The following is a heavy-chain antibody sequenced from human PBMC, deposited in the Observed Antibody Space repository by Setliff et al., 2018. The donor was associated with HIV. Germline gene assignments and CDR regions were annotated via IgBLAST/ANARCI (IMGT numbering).Heavy chain of an antibody. Sequence: PSETLSLTCAVYGGSFSGYYWSWISQPPGKGLEWIGEINHSGSTNYNPSLKSRVTISVDTSKNQFSLKLSSVAAADTAVYYCARDDRCSGGCCYSYWGQGALVTVSS. CDR3: ARDDRCSGGCCYSY. CDR1: GGSFSGYY. J-gene: IGHJ4*02. CDR2: INHSGST. D-gene: IGHD2-15*01. V-gene: IGHV4-34*01.